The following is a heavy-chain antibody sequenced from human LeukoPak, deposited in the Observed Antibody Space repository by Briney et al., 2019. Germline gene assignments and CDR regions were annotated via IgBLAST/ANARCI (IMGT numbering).Heavy chain of an antibody. Sequence: SETLSLTCTVSGGSISSYYWSWIRQPPGKGLEWIGYIYYSGSTNHNPSLKSRVTISVDTSKNQFSLKLSSVTAADTAVYYCARAGTYYDFWSGYYKTAYFDYWGQGTLVTVSS. V-gene: IGHV4-59*01. J-gene: IGHJ4*02. CDR3: ARAGTYYDFWSGYYKTAYFDY. CDR2: IYYSGST. D-gene: IGHD3-3*01. CDR1: GGSISSYY.